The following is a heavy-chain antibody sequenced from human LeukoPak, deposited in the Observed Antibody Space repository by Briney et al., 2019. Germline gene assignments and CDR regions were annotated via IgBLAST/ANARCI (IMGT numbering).Heavy chain of an antibody. CDR2: INPNSGNT. CDR1: GYTFTCYY. CDR3: ARGRTREWLLQKRRYYYGMDV. D-gene: IGHD3-3*01. V-gene: IGHV1-8*02. J-gene: IGHJ6*02. Sequence: ASVKVSCKASGYTFTCYYMHWVRQAPGQGLEWMGRINPNSGNTGYAQKFQGRVTMTRNTSISTAYMELSSLRSEDTAVYYCARGRTREWLLQKRRYYYGMDVWGQGTTVTVSS.